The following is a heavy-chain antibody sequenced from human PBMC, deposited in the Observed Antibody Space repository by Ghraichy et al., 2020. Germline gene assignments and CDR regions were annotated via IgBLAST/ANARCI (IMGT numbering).Heavy chain of an antibody. CDR3: AKAPYGSGSYQPSYYYYGMDV. V-gene: IGHV3-30*18. CDR1: GFTISSYA. CDR2: ISFDGSNK. D-gene: IGHD3-10*01. J-gene: IGHJ6*02. Sequence: GALRLSCAASGFTISSYAMHWVRQAPGKGLEWVAVISFDGSNKYYADSVKGRFTISRDNSKNTLYLQMNSLRAEDTAVYYCAKAPYGSGSYQPSYYYYGMDVWGQGTTVTVSS.